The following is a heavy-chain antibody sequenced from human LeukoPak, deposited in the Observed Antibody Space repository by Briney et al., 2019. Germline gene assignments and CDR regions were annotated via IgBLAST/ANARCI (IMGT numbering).Heavy chain of an antibody. J-gene: IGHJ6*03. D-gene: IGHD6-13*01. CDR3: ARGRSSSWYVNYYYMDV. CDR2: ISSSGSTI. V-gene: IGHV3-48*03. Sequence: GGSLRLSCAASGFTFSSYEMNWVRQAPGKGLEWVSYISSSGSTIYYADPVKGRFTISRDNAKNSLYLQMNSLRAEDTAVYYCARGRSSSWYVNYYYMDVWGKGTTVTISS. CDR1: GFTFSSYE.